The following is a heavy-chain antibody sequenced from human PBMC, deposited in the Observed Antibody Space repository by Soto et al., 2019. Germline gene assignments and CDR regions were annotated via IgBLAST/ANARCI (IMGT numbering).Heavy chain of an antibody. J-gene: IGHJ4*02. D-gene: IGHD6-19*01. Sequence: ASVKVSCKASGYTFTSYGISWVRQAPGQGLEWMGWIGAYNDNTDYAQEFQGRVTMTTDTSTSTAYMELRSLRSDDTAVYYCARDQKWLDAYANIDYWRQGALVTVSS. V-gene: IGHV1-18*01. CDR1: GYTFTSYG. CDR2: IGAYNDNT. CDR3: ARDQKWLDAYANIDY.